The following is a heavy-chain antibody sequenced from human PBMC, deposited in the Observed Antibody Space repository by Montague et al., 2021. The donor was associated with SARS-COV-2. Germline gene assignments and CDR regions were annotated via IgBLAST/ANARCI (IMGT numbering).Heavy chain of an antibody. V-gene: IGHV4-34*01. D-gene: IGHD3-22*01. CDR1: GGSFSDYF. J-gene: IGHJ4*02. CDR2: INHRGTS. Sequence: SETLSLICAVYGGSFSDYFWTWIRQPPGKGLEWIGEINHRGTSNYNPSLKSRVSISVDTSKNHFSLYLGSVTAADTAVYYCARGRQHFNMIVVVMTGGEYYFDYWGQGTLVTVSS. CDR3: ARGRQHFNMIVVVMTGGEYYFDY.